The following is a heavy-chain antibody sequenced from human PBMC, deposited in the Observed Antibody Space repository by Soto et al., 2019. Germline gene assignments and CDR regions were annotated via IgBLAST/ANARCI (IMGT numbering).Heavy chain of an antibody. CDR3: TRDRAVERGFDY. Sequence: QVPLVQSGAEVKKPGASVKVSCKASGYTITSYNMHWVRQAPGHRLEWMGWINVGNGNTKYSQKFKGRVTITGDTSASTGYMELSSLTSEDTAVYYCTRDRAVERGFDYWGQGTLVTVSS. J-gene: IGHJ4*02. CDR1: GYTITSYN. CDR2: INVGNGNT. V-gene: IGHV1-3*01. D-gene: IGHD1-1*01.